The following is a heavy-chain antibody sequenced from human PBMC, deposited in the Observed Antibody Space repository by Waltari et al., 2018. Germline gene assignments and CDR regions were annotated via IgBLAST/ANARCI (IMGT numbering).Heavy chain of an antibody. J-gene: IGHJ4*02. CDR1: GYSTNSGYY. D-gene: IGHD2-2*03. V-gene: IGHV4-38-2*01. CDR2: IYHAGDT. Sequence: QVQLQESGPGLVKPSETLSLTCDVSGYSTNSGYYWGWIRQSPGKGLGWIATIYHAGDTFYNPSLKSRVTISMDTSKNQFSLKLNSVTAADTAVYFCSRQVLGYCTSAACRRLESWGQGTLVTVSS. CDR3: SRQVLGYCTSAACRRLES.